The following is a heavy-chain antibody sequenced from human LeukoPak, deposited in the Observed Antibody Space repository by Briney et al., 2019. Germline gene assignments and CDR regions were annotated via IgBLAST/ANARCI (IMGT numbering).Heavy chain of an antibody. CDR1: GYTFTSSYD. V-gene: IGHV1-2*02. CDR2: INPNSGGT. D-gene: IGHD2-2*01. J-gene: IGHJ4*02. CDR3: ARGGVVPAVLFDY. Sequence: VASVKVSCKASGYTFTSSYDINWVRQAPGQGLEWMGWINPNSGGTNYAQKFQGRVTMTRDTSISTAYMELSRLRSDDTAVYYSARGGVVPAVLFDYWGQGTLVTVSS.